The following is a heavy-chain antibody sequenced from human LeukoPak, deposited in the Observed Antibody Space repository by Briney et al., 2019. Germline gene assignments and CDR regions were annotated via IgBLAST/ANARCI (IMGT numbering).Heavy chain of an antibody. Sequence: GGSLRLSCAASGFTFSDYYMSWIRQAPGKGLEWVSYISSSGSTIYYADSVKGRFTISRDNAKNSLYLQMNSLRAEDTAVYYCARDSYDSSGYYEPLDYWGQGTLVTVSS. J-gene: IGHJ4*02. V-gene: IGHV3-11*01. CDR1: GFTFSDYY. D-gene: IGHD3-22*01. CDR3: ARDSYDSSGYYEPLDY. CDR2: ISSSGSTI.